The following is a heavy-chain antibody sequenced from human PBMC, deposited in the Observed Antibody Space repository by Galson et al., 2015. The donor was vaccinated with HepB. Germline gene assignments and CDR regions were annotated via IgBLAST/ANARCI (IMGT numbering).Heavy chain of an antibody. V-gene: IGHV1-18*01. J-gene: IGHJ6*03. CDR2: ISAYNGNT. CDR1: GYTFTSYG. Sequence: SVKVSCKASGYTFTSYGISWVRQAPGQGLEWMGWISAYNGNTNYAQKLQGRVTMTTDTSTSTAYMELRSLRSDDTAVYYCARDPRDIVVVPAALDYYYYMDAWGKGTTVTVSS. CDR3: ARDPRDIVVVPAALDYYYYMDA. D-gene: IGHD2-2*01.